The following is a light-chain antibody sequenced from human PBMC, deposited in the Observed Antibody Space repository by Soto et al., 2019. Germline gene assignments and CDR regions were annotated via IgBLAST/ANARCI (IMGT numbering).Light chain of an antibody. V-gene: IGKV1D-16*01. Sequence: DIQMTQSPSSLSASVGDRVTITCRSSQGIRSWLAWYQQKPDKAPKCLIYAASSLQSGVTSRLSGSGSGTDFSHTSSSLQPVECAAYDCQQYSSYPLTCGGGTKVQLK. CDR2: AAS. CDR3: QQYSSYPLT. J-gene: IGKJ4*01. CDR1: QGIRSW.